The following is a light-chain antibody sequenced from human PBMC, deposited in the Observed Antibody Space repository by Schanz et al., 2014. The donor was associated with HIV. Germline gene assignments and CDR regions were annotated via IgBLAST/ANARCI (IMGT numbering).Light chain of an antibody. CDR3: QKYNSALRT. J-gene: IGKJ5*01. Sequence: EIVLTQSPGTLSLFPGERAALSCRASQTITNNFLAWYQQRPGQAPRLLIYGASNRATGVPDRFSGYGSGTDFILTISRLEPEDVATYYCQKYNSALRTFGQGTRLEIK. V-gene: IGKV3-20*01. CDR2: GAS. CDR1: QTITNNF.